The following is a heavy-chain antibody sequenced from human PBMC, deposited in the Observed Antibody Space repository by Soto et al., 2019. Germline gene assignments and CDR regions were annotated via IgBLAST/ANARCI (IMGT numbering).Heavy chain of an antibody. J-gene: IGHJ5*02. CDR3: AGAHGGELLWFGELSSVFDH. CDR2: ISGSGGST. Sequence: EVQLLESGGGLVQPGGSLRLSCAASGFTFSSYAMSWVRQAPGKGLEWVSAISGSGGSTYYADSVKGRFTISRDKSKNMLFVQTNSLRADDTAVYYCAGAHGGELLWFGELSSVFDHWGQGTLVTVSS. CDR1: GFTFSSYA. D-gene: IGHD3-10*01. V-gene: IGHV3-23*01.